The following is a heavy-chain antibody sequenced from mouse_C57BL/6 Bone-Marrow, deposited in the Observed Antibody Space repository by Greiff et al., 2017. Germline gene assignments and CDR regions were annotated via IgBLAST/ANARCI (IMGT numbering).Heavy chain of an antibody. Sequence: DVMLVESGGGLVQPGESLKLSCESNEYEFPSHDMSWVRKTPEKRLELVAAINSDGGSTYYPDTMERRFIISRDNTKKTLYLQMSSLRSEDTALYYCARYYYGSLWYFDVWGTGTTVTVSS. V-gene: IGHV5-2*01. CDR2: INSDGGST. J-gene: IGHJ1*03. CDR1: EYEFPSHD. D-gene: IGHD1-1*01. CDR3: ARYYYGSLWYFDV.